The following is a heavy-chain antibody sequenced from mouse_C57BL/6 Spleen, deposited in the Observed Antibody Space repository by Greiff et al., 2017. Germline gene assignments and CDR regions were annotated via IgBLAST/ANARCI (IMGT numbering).Heavy chain of an antibody. CDR2: ISYDGSN. CDR3: ARGNYDEGYYAMDY. CDR1: GYSITSGYY. J-gene: IGHJ4*01. D-gene: IGHD2-4*01. Sequence: EVQLQESGPGLVKPSQSLSLTCSVTGYSITSGYYWNWIRQFPGNKLEWMGYISYDGSNNYNPSLKNRISITRDTSNNQFILKLNSVTTEDTATYDCARGNYDEGYYAMDYWGQGTSVTVAS. V-gene: IGHV3-6*01.